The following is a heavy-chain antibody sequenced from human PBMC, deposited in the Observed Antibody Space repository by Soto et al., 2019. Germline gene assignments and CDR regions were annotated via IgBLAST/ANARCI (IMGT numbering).Heavy chain of an antibody. CDR2: INAGNGNT. CDR3: ARAIRIAVAGNLGY. CDR1: GYTFTSYA. V-gene: IGHV1-3*01. Sequence: ASVKVSCKASGYTFTSYAMHWVRQAPGQRLEWMGWINAGNGNTKYSQKFQGRVTITRDTSASTAYMELSSLRSEDTAVYYCARAIRIAVAGNLGYWGQGTLVTVSS. J-gene: IGHJ4*02. D-gene: IGHD6-19*01.